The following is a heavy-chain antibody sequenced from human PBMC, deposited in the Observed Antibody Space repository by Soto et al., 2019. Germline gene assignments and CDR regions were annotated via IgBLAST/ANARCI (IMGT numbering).Heavy chain of an antibody. J-gene: IGHJ6*02. V-gene: IGHV3-30*18. Sequence: QVQLVESGGGVVQPGRSLRLSCAASGFTFSSYGMHWVRQAPGKGLEWVAVISYDGSNKYYADSVKGRFTISRDNSKNTLYLQMNSLRAEDTAVYYCAKDRKRDTLYYYYGMDVWGQGTTVTVSS. CDR1: GFTFSSYG. CDR2: ISYDGSNK. CDR3: AKDRKRDTLYYYYGMDV.